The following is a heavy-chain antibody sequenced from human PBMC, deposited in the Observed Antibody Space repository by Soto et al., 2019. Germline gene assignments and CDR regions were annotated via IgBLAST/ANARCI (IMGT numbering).Heavy chain of an antibody. V-gene: IGHV3-23*01. D-gene: IGHD5-12*01. CDR3: SGAYGSGYYYFDY. CDR1: GFTFTTYA. CDR2: ISTGGGT. J-gene: IGHJ4*02. Sequence: PGGSLRLSCAASGFTFTTYAMNWVRQAPGKGLEWVSTISTGGGTYYADSVKGRFTISRDNSKNTLYLQMNSLRAEDTAVYYCSGAYGSGYYYFDYWGQGTLVTVSS.